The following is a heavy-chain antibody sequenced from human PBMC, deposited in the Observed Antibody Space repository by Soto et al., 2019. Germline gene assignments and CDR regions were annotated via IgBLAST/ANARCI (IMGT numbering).Heavy chain of an antibody. Sequence: QVQLVQSGAEVKKPGSSVKVSCKASGGTFSSYTISWVRQAPGQGLEWMGRIIPILGIANYAQKFQGRVTITADKSTSTAYMELSSLRSEDTAVYYCARDLGYCSGGSCKDYYYYYMDVWGKGTTVTVSS. CDR3: ARDLGYCSGGSCKDYYYYYMDV. CDR1: GGTFSSYT. CDR2: IIPILGIA. V-gene: IGHV1-69*08. D-gene: IGHD2-15*01. J-gene: IGHJ6*03.